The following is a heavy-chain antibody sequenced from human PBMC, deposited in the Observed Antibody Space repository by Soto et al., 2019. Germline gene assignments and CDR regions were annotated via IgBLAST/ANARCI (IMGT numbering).Heavy chain of an antibody. CDR2: IGSSSTTI. D-gene: IGHD3-22*01. CDR3: TTDSYSTIIIVRFDY. CDR1: GFTFSSYT. V-gene: IGHV3-48*04. Sequence: PGGSLRLSCAASGFTFSSYTMNWVRQAPGKGLEWVSYIGSSSTTIYYAEPVKGRFAISRDDSNNMVYLQMNSLKIEDTAVYYCTTDSYSTIIIVRFDYWGHGTLVTVSS. J-gene: IGHJ4*01.